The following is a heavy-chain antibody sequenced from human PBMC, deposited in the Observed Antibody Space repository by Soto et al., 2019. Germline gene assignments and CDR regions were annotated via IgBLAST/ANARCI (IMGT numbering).Heavy chain of an antibody. Sequence: LVKLYCKCAGYRITVVSGRWVRQAPGKGLEWMGGSDPEDGETIYSQKFQGRVTMTEDTSTDTSYMELSSLRSEDTAVYYCAADVDGERSNYIYFGNWVQRTFVPGSP. D-gene: IGHD3-10*01. CDR3: AADVDGERSNYIYFGN. CDR1: GYRITVVS. V-gene: IGHV1-24*01. CDR2: SDPEDGET. J-gene: IGHJ4*02.